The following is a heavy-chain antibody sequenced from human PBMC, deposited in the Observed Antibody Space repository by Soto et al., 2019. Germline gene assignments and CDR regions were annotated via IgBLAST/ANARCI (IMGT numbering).Heavy chain of an antibody. D-gene: IGHD3-16*01. CDR2: ISWNSGSI. Sequence: EVQLVESGGGLVQPGRSPRLSCAASGFTFDDYAMHWVRQAPGKGLEWVSGISWNSGSIGYADSVKGRFTISRDNAKNSLYLQMNSLRAEDTALYYCAKDRGDYIWGSYDYWGQGTLVTVSS. CDR1: GFTFDDYA. V-gene: IGHV3-9*01. J-gene: IGHJ4*02. CDR3: AKDRGDYIWGSYDY.